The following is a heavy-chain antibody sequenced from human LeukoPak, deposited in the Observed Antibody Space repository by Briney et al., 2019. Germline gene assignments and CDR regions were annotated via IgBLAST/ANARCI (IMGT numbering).Heavy chain of an antibody. CDR3: ARDYFGIAAAAEADLNYYYYGMDV. D-gene: IGHD6-13*01. CDR2: IYHSGST. V-gene: IGHV4-4*02. CDR1: GGSISSSNW. Sequence: SETLSLTCAVSGGSISSSNWWSWVRQPPGKGLEWIGEIYHSGSTNYNPSLKSRVTISVDKSKNQFSLKLSSVTAADTAVYYCARDYFGIAAAAEADLNYYYYGMDVWGQGATVTVSS. J-gene: IGHJ6*02.